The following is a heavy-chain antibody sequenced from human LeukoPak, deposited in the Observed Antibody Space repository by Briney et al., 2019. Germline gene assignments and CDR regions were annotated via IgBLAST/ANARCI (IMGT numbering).Heavy chain of an antibody. J-gene: IGHJ4*02. CDR3: ARQYTSGSGYYFDY. CDR1: GGSISSYY. CDR2: IYHSGIT. V-gene: IGHV4-38-2*02. Sequence: PSETLSLTCTVSGGSISSYYWGWIRQPPGKGLEWIASIYHSGITYYNPSLKSRVTISVDTSKNHFSLKVSSVTAADSAVYYCARQYTSGSGYYFDYWGQGALVSVSS. D-gene: IGHD6-25*01.